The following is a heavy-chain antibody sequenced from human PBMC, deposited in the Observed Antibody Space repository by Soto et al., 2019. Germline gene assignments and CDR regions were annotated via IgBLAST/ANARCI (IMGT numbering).Heavy chain of an antibody. CDR2: IIPMFPTA. J-gene: IGHJ6*02. D-gene: IGHD2-21*02. V-gene: IGHV1-69*13. CDR1: GGTFSNRA. CDR3: ARDDATYCGGDCYRYFYYGMDV. Sequence: SVKVSCKASGGTFSNRAISWVRQAPGQGLEWVGGIIPMFPTADYAQRFQGRVTITADDSTTTVYMELSGLRSEDTAMYYCARDDATYCGGDCYRYFYYGMDVWGQGTTVTVSS.